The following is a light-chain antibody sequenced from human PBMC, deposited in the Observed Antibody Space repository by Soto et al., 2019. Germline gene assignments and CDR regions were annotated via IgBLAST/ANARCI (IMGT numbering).Light chain of an antibody. CDR1: SSDVGSYNL. Sequence: QSVLTKPASVYGSPGQSITISCPGTSSDVGSYNLVSWYQQHPGKAPKLMIYEVSKRPSGVSNRFSGSKSGNTASLTISGLQAEDEADYYCCSYAGSSTFDVVFGGGTKVTVL. J-gene: IGLJ2*01. CDR3: CSYAGSSTFDVV. CDR2: EVS. V-gene: IGLV2-23*02.